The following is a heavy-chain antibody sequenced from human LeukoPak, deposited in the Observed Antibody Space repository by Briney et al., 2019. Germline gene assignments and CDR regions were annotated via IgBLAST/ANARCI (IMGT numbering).Heavy chain of an antibody. Sequence: ASVKVSCKASGGTFSSYAISWVRQAPGQGLEWMGRIIPIFGTANYAQKFQGRVTITTDESTSTAYMELSSLRSEDTAVYYCARSGGPSHRDTAMPYEGFDPWGQGTLDTVSS. CDR3: ARSGGPSHRDTAMPYEGFDP. J-gene: IGHJ5*02. D-gene: IGHD5-18*01. CDR1: GGTFSSYA. CDR2: IIPIFGTA. V-gene: IGHV1-69*05.